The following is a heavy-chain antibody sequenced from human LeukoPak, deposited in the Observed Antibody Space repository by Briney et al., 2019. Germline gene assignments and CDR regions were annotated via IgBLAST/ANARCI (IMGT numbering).Heavy chain of an antibody. J-gene: IGHJ2*01. CDR3: AREGSGWGTWYFDL. D-gene: IGHD7-27*01. V-gene: IGHV4-34*01. CDR2: INHSGST. CDR1: GFTFSSYS. Sequence: GSLRLSCAASGFTFSSYSMNWVRQPPGKGLEWIGEINHSGSTNYNPSLKSRVTISVDTSKNQFSLKLSSVTAADTAVYYCAREGSGWGTWYFDLWGRGTLVTVSS.